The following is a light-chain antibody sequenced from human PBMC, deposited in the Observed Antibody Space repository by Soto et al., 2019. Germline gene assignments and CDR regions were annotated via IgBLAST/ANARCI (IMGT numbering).Light chain of an antibody. CDR3: CSYTTSSTYV. CDR2: DVS. Sequence: QSVLTQPASVSGSPGQSIAISCTGTSSDVGNYNFVSWYQQHPGKAPKLMIYDVSNQPSGISNRFSGSKSGNTASLTISGLQAEDEADYYCCSYTTSSTYVFGTGTKVTVL. CDR1: SSDVGNYNF. V-gene: IGLV2-14*03. J-gene: IGLJ1*01.